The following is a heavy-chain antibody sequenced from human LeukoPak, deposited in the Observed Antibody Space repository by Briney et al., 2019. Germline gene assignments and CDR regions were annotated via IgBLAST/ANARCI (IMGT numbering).Heavy chain of an antibody. D-gene: IGHD1-7*01. V-gene: IGHV3-7*05. CDR1: GFTFSNYW. Sequence: GGSLRLSCAASGFTFSNYWMSWVRQAPERGLEWVANIKQDGSGKYYVDSVKGRFTISRDIAKNSLYLQMNSLRAEDTAVYYCARDTNYRFDYWGQGTLVTVSS. CDR2: IKQDGSGK. J-gene: IGHJ4*02. CDR3: ARDTNYRFDY.